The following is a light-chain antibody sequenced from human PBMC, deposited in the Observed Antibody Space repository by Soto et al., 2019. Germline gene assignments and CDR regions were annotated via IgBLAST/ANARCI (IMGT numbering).Light chain of an antibody. Sequence: EIVLTQSPGTLSLSPGERATLSCRASQSFSNNYLAWYQQKPGQAPRLLIYGASSRATGIPDRFSGSGSGTDFTLTISRLEPEDFVVYYCQQYGSSRTFGQGTKVEIK. J-gene: IGKJ1*01. CDR3: QQYGSSRT. V-gene: IGKV3-20*01. CDR1: QSFSNNY. CDR2: GAS.